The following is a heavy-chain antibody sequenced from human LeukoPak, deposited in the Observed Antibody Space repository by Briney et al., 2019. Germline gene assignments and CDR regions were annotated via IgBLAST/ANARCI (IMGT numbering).Heavy chain of an antibody. D-gene: IGHD6-25*01. CDR3: ARDVGFD. CDR1: GGSVNSDNYY. Sequence: SETLSLTCTVSGGSVNSDNYYWSWIRQPPGRGLQWIGYIFYTGSTNYNPSLKSRVTISVDTSKNQFSLKVSSVTAADTAVYYCARDVGFDWGQGTLVTVSS. CDR2: IFYTGST. J-gene: IGHJ4*02. V-gene: IGHV4-61*01.